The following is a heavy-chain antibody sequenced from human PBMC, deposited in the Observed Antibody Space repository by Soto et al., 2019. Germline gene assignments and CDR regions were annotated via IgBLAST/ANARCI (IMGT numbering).Heavy chain of an antibody. CDR1: GFIFTTSD. D-gene: IGHD2-21*02. CDR3: AKGGGGDHGY. CDR2: ITITGDTT. J-gene: IGHJ4*02. V-gene: IGHV3-23*04. Sequence: EVQLVESEGGLVQPGGSLRLSCEASGFIFTTSDMSWVRQAPGKGLEWISSITITGDTTHYADSVKGRFTISRDNSRNPVYLQMKSLGVDDPAVYYCAKGGGGDHGYWGQGTLVAVSS.